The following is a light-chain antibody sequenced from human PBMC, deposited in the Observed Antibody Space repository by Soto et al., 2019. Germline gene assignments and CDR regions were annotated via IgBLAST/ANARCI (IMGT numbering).Light chain of an antibody. CDR1: SSDVGVSNY. J-gene: IGLJ2*01. CDR2: DVS. Sequence: QSALTQPASVSGSPGQSITISCTGTSSDVGVSNYVSWYQQHPGKAPKLVICDVSHRPSGVSDRFSGSKSGNTASLTISGLQAEDEADYYCSSYTSSSTVVFGGGTKVTVL. CDR3: SSYTSSSTVV. V-gene: IGLV2-14*03.